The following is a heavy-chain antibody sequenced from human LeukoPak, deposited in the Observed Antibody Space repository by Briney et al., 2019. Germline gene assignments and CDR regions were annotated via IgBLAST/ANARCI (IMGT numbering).Heavy chain of an antibody. J-gene: IGHJ3*02. CDR1: GGSISSSSYY. Sequence: SETLSLTCTVSGGSISSSSYYWGWIRQPPGKGLEWIGSIYYSGGTYYNPSLKSRVTISVDTSKNQFSLKLSSVTAADTAVYYCARLERGYSYGWLVGSDAFDIWGQGTMVTVSS. D-gene: IGHD5-18*01. V-gene: IGHV4-39*01. CDR2: IYYSGGT. CDR3: ARLERGYSYGWLVGSDAFDI.